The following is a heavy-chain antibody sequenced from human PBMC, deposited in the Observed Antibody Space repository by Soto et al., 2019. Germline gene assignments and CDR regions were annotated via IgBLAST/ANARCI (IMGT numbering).Heavy chain of an antibody. Sequence: QLQLQESGPGLVKPSETLSLTCTVSGGSISSSSYYWGWIRQPPGKGLEWIGSIYYSGSTYYNPSLKSRVTISVDTSKNQFSLKLSSVTAADTAVYYCASSVVPAAMGGYWFDPWGQGTLVTVSS. CDR3: ASSVVPAAMGGYWFDP. D-gene: IGHD2-2*01. J-gene: IGHJ5*02. CDR1: GGSISSSSYY. CDR2: IYYSGST. V-gene: IGHV4-39*01.